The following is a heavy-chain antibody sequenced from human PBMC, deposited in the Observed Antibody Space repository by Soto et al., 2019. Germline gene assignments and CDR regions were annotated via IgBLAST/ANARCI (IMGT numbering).Heavy chain of an antibody. CDR1: GGSFSGYY. V-gene: IGHV4-34*01. D-gene: IGHD3-10*01. CDR2: INHSGST. CDR3: ARVFGFGGMDV. J-gene: IGHJ6*02. Sequence: SETLSLTCAVYGGSFSGYYWSWIRQPPGKGLEWIGEINHSGSTNYNPSLKSRATISVDTSKNQFSLKLSSVTAADTAVYYCARVFGFGGMDVWGQGTTVTVSS.